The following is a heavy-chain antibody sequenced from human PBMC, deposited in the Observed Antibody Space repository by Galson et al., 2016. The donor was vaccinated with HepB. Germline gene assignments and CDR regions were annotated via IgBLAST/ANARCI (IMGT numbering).Heavy chain of an antibody. J-gene: IGHJ4*02. Sequence: SLRLSCAASGFTFSSYGMHWFRQAPGKGLEWVAVISYDGSNKYYADSVKGRFTISRDKSKNTLYLQMNSLRAEDTAVYYCAKDQLQQWNNFDYWGQGTLVTVSP. V-gene: IGHV3-30*18. CDR1: GFTFSSYG. CDR2: ISYDGSNK. D-gene: IGHD6-19*01. CDR3: AKDQLQQWNNFDY.